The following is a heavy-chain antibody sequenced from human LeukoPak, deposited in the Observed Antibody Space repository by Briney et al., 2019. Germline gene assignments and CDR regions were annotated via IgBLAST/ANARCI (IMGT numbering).Heavy chain of an antibody. V-gene: IGHV4-39*01. CDR1: GGSISSSSYY. D-gene: IGHD4-17*01. CDR2: IYYSGST. CDR3: ARHPYGDYSPYYFDY. Sequence: PSETLSLTCTVSGGSISSSSYYWGWIRQPPGKGLVWIGSIYYSGSTYYNPYLKSRVTISVDTSKNQFALKLSSVTAADTAVYYCARHPYGDYSPYYFDYWGQGTLVTVSS. J-gene: IGHJ4*02.